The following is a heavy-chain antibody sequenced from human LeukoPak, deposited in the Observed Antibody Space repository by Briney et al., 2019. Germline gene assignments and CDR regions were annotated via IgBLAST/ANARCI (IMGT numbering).Heavy chain of an antibody. D-gene: IGHD2-2*02. V-gene: IGHV4-39*07. J-gene: IGHJ3*02. CDR1: GGSISSSSYY. Sequence: SETLSLTCTVSGGSISSSSYYWGWIRQPPGKGLEWIGEINHSGSTNYNPSLKSRVTISVDTSKNQFSLKLSSVTAADTAVYYCASQCSSTSCYKEDAFDIWGQGTMVTVSS. CDR2: INHSGST. CDR3: ASQCSSTSCYKEDAFDI.